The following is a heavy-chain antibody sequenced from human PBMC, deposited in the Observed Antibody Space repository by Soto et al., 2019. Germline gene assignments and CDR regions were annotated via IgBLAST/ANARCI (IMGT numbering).Heavy chain of an antibody. J-gene: IGHJ6*02. CDR1: GYTFTSYA. V-gene: IGHV1-69*13. CDR3: ARLIVVVTAIKNYYYYYGMDV. D-gene: IGHD2-21*02. Sequence: QVQLVQSGAEVKKPGASVKVSCKASGYTFTSYAMHWVRQAPGQRLEWMGWIIPIFGTANYAQKFQGRVTITADKSTSTAYMELSSLRSEDTAVYYCARLIVVVTAIKNYYYYYGMDVWGQGTTVTVSS. CDR2: IIPIFGTA.